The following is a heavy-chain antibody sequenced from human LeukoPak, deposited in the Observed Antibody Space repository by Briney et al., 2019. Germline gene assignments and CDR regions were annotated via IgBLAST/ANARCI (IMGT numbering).Heavy chain of an antibody. CDR1: EFTFITYY. Sequence: PGGSLILSCAASEFTFITYYMHWVRQAPGKGLEWVALISYDGSDKNYADSVKGRFTISRDNSKNTLYMQMNSLRAEDTAVYYCARDLTGTTNRDFDYWGQEPLVTVSS. CDR3: ARDLTGTTNRDFDY. J-gene: IGHJ4*02. CDR2: ISYDGSDK. V-gene: IGHV3-30*03. D-gene: IGHD1-7*01.